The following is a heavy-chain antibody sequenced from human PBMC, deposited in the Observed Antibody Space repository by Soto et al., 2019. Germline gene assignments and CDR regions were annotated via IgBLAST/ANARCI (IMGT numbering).Heavy chain of an antibody. CDR2: IYWDDDK. V-gene: IGHV2-5*02. J-gene: IGHJ6*02. Sequence: QITLKESGPTLVKPTQTLTLTCTFSGFSLSTSGVGVGWIRQPPGKALEWLALIYWDDDKRYSPSLKSRLTITKDTSKHQVVLTMTNMDPVDTATYYCALQEGVRGHPGMDVWGQGTTVTVSS. D-gene: IGHD3-10*01. CDR1: GFSLSTSGVG. CDR3: ALQEGVRGHPGMDV.